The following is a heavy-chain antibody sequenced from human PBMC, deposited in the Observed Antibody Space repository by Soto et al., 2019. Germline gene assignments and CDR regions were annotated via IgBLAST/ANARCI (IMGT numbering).Heavy chain of an antibody. J-gene: IGHJ6*02. CDR2: ISGSGAGT. CDR1: GFTFSTYG. D-gene: IGHD1-26*01. V-gene: IGHV3-23*01. CDR3: AKGARVGATKTYYYGMDV. Sequence: SLRLSCAASGFTFSTYGMSWVRQAPGKGLEWVSGISGSGAGTYYADSVKGRFTISRDNSKNTLYLQMNSLRAEDTAVYYCAKGARVGATKTYYYGMDVWGQGTTVTVSS.